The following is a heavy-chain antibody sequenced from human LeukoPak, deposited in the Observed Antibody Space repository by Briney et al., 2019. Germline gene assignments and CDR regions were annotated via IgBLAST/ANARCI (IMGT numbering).Heavy chain of an antibody. D-gene: IGHD3-10*01. J-gene: IGHJ4*02. Sequence: GGSLRLSCAASGFTFSSYTMNWVRQAPGKGLEWVSSISSSSSYIYYADSVKGRFTISRDNAKNSLYLQMNSLRAEDTAVYYCARWWYYYGSGSYLDYWGQGTLVTVSS. CDR1: GFTFSSYT. CDR2: ISSSSSYI. V-gene: IGHV3-21*01. CDR3: ARWWYYYGSGSYLDY.